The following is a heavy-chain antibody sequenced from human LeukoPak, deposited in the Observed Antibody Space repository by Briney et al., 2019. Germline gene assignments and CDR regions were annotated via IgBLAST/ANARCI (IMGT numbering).Heavy chain of an antibody. D-gene: IGHD2-15*01. J-gene: IGHJ5*02. Sequence: ASVKVSCKASGYTFTGYYMHWVRQAPGQGLEWMGWINPNSGGTNYAQKFQGWVTMTRDTSISTAYMELSRLGSDDTAVYYCARGGCSGGSCYGGFWFDPWGQGTLVTVSS. CDR2: INPNSGGT. V-gene: IGHV1-2*04. CDR3: ARGGCSGGSCYGGFWFDP. CDR1: GYTFTGYY.